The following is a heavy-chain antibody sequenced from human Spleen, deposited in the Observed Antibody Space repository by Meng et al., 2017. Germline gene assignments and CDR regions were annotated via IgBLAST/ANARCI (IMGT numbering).Heavy chain of an antibody. D-gene: IGHD4-17*01. V-gene: IGHV3-48*03. J-gene: IGHJ4*02. CDR1: GIIFSRYE. Sequence: GESLKISCAASGIIFSRYEMNWVRQAPGKGLEWVSYTSSSGSTISYADSVKGRFTISRDNAKNSLYLQMNSLRAEDMALYYCAKDIGPAVTTGFDYWGQGTLVTVSS. CDR2: TSSSGSTI. CDR3: AKDIGPAVTTGFDY.